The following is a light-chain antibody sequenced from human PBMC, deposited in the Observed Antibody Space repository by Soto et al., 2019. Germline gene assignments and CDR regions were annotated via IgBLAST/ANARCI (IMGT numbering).Light chain of an antibody. CDR2: GAS. CDR3: QQYNNWPPWT. Sequence: DIGLTQSPGTLSLSAGERATLSWRASESVSNNYLAWYQQKPGQAPRLLIYGASNRATGIPDRFSGSGSGTEFTLTISSLQSEDFAVYYCQQYNNWPPWTFGQGTKVDIK. CDR1: ESVSNN. J-gene: IGKJ1*01. V-gene: IGKV3D-15*01.